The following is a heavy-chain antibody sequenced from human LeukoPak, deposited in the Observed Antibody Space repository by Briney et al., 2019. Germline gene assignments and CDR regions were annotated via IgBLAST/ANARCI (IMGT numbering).Heavy chain of an antibody. D-gene: IGHD1-26*01. CDR1: GFSLSTSGVG. CDR3: AHRRPWRGSWQTGYFDY. CDR2: IYWDDDK. J-gene: IGHJ4*02. Sequence: SGPTLVKPTQTLTLTCTFSGFSLSTSGVGVGWIRQPPGKALEWLALIYWDDDKRYSPSLKSRLTISKDTSKNQVVLTMTNMDPVDTAPYYCAHRRPWRGSWQTGYFDYWGQETLVTVSS. V-gene: IGHV2-5*02.